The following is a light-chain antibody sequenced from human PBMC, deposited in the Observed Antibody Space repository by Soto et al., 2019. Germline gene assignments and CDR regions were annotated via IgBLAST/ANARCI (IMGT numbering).Light chain of an antibody. V-gene: IGKV1-5*01. Sequence: DIQMTQSPSTLSASVGDRVTITCRASQSISSWLAWYQQKPGKAPKLLIYDASSLESGVPSRFSGSGSGTEFTLTISSLQPDDFPTYYCQQYNSYSVTFGQGTKV. CDR3: QQYNSYSVT. J-gene: IGKJ1*01. CDR2: DAS. CDR1: QSISSW.